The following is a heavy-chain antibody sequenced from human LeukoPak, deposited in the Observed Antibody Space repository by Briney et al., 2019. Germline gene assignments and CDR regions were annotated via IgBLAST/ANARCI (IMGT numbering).Heavy chain of an antibody. Sequence: SETLSLTCTVSGCSISSYYWSWIRQPPGKGLEWIGYIYYSGSTNYNPSLKSRVTISVDTSKNQFSLKLSSVTAADTAVYYCARGSYYDGQLGYWGQGTLVTVSS. V-gene: IGHV4-59*01. J-gene: IGHJ4*02. CDR1: GCSISSYY. CDR3: ARGSYYDGQLGY. CDR2: IYYSGST. D-gene: IGHD3-22*01.